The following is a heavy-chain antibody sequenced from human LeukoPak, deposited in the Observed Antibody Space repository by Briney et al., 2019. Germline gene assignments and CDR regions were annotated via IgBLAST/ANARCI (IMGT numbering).Heavy chain of an antibody. CDR1: GFTFDDYA. D-gene: IGHD6-13*01. CDR3: AKDGGSSSYYGMDV. Sequence: GRSLRLSCAASGFTFDDYAMHWVRQAPGKGLEWVSGISWNSGSIGYADSVKGRFTISRDNAKNSLYLQMNSLRAEDTALYYCAKDGGSSSYYGMDVWGQGTTVTVSS. J-gene: IGHJ6*02. V-gene: IGHV3-9*01. CDR2: ISWNSGSI.